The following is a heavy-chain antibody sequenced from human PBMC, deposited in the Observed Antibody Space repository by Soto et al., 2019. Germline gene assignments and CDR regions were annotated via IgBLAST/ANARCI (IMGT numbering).Heavy chain of an antibody. Sequence: GGSLRLSCAASGFRFRTRAMSWVRQAPGKGLEWVASIRPGGDSTYYADSVKGRFAVSRDNSNVTLYLQMDGLRVEDTAIYYCTTHEEGAPWAGGFDSWGQGTLVTVSS. CDR3: TTHEEGAPWAGGFDS. CDR1: GFRFRTRA. D-gene: IGHD1-26*01. V-gene: IGHV3-23*01. J-gene: IGHJ5*01. CDR2: IRPGGDST.